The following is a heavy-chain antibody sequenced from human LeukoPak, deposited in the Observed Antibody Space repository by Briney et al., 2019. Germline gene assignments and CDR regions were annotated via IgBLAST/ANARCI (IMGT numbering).Heavy chain of an antibody. CDR3: ARELVSLGTGYFDL. J-gene: IGHJ2*01. CDR2: ITGSSTWT. CDR1: GFTFRAYG. V-gene: IGHV3-23*01. Sequence: GGSLRLSCEASGFTFRAYGMAWVRQAPGKGLEWVSGITGSSTWTYYADSVKGRFTISRDNSNNTLHLQMNSLTAEDTAIYYCARELVSLGTGYFDLWGRGTLVTVSS. D-gene: IGHD7-27*01.